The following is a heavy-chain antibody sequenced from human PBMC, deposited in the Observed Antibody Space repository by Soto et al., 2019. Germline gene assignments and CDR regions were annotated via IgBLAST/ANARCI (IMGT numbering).Heavy chain of an antibody. V-gene: IGHV3-23*01. Sequence: GGSLRLSCAASGFTFSSYAMSWVRQAPGKGLEWVSAIGGSGGSTYYADSVKGRFTISRDNSKNTLYLQMNSLRAEDTAVYYCAKDGVSGSYYYFDYWGQGTLVTVSS. CDR3: AKDGVSGSYYYFDY. CDR2: IGGSGGST. J-gene: IGHJ4*02. D-gene: IGHD1-26*01. CDR1: GFTFSSYA.